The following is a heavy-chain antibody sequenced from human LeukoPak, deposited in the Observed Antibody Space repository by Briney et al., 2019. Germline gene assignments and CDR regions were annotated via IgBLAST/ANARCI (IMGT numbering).Heavy chain of an antibody. Sequence: GGSLRLSCAASGFTVSSNYMSWVRQTPGRGLEWVSIIYSDGSTYYADSVKGRFTISRDNSKNTLYFQMNSLRAEDTAVYYCARVVVEAATYDAFDVWGQGTMVTVSS. D-gene: IGHD2-2*01. J-gene: IGHJ3*01. CDR3: ARVVVEAATYDAFDV. CDR2: IYSDGST. V-gene: IGHV3-53*01. CDR1: GFTVSSNY.